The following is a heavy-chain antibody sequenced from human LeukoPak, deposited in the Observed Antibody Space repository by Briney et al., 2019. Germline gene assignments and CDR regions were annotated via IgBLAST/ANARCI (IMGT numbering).Heavy chain of an antibody. V-gene: IGHV4-59*01. CDR1: GGSISSYY. CDR2: IYYSGST. CDR3: ARGSTMVRGVHDY. J-gene: IGHJ4*02. D-gene: IGHD3-10*01. Sequence: SETLSLTCTVSGGSISSYYWSWIWQPPGKGLEWIGYIYYSGSTNYNPSLKSRVTISVDTSKNQFSLKLSSVTAADTAVYYCARGSTMVRGVHDYWGQGTLVTVSS.